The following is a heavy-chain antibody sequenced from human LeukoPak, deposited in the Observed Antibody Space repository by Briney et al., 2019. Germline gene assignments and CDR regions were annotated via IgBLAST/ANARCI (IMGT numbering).Heavy chain of an antibody. J-gene: IGHJ4*02. Sequence: GGSLRLSFAASGXPFSRFAMNWVRQAPGKGLEWVATIIDNGDRTYYADSVRGRFTLSRDNSNNTLSLQMNSLRAEDTATYYCSKGITLVRGFTDFGYWGQGTLVTVSS. D-gene: IGHD3-10*01. CDR3: SKGITLVRGFTDFGY. CDR2: IIDNGDRT. CDR1: GXPFSRFA. V-gene: IGHV3-23*01.